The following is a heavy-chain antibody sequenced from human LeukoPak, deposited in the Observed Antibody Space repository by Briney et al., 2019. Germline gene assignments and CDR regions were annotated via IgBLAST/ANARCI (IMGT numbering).Heavy chain of an antibody. CDR2: INWNGGST. J-gene: IGHJ4*02. CDR3: ARVLDSSSSRYQAFPY. V-gene: IGHV3-20*04. Sequence: PGGSLRLSCAASGFTFDDYGMSWVRQAPGKGLEWVSGINWNGGSTGYADSVKGRFTISRDNAKNSLYLQMNSLRAEDTAVYYCARVLDSSSSRYQAFPYWGQGTLVTVSS. CDR1: GFTFDDYG. D-gene: IGHD2-15*01.